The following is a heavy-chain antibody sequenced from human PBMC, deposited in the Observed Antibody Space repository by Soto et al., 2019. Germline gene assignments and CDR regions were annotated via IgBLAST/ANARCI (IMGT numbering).Heavy chain of an antibody. J-gene: IGHJ6*02. CDR2: IYYSGST. V-gene: IGHV4-39*01. CDR1: GGSISSSSYY. Sequence: SETLSLTCTVSGGSISSSSYYWGWIRQPPGKGLEWIGSIYYSGSTYYNPSLKSRVTISVDTSKNQFSLKLSSVTAADTAVYYCARLGTAARPDVRYYYYYGMDVWGQGTTVTVSS. D-gene: IGHD6-6*01. CDR3: ARLGTAARPDVRYYYYYGMDV.